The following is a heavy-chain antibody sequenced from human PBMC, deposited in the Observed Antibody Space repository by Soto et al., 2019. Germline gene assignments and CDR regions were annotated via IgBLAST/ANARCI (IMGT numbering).Heavy chain of an antibody. J-gene: IGHJ6*04. CDR3: TRQGVYYGWGIYGTPPRYSYGMAV. CDR1: GYSFTSYW. D-gene: IGHD3-10*01. V-gene: IGHV5-10-1*01. CDR2: IDPSDSYT. Sequence: GESLKISCKGSGYSFTSYWISWVRQMPGKGLEWMGRIDPSDSYTNYSPSFQGHVTISADKSISTAYLQWSSLKASDTAMYYCTRQGVYYGWGIYGTPPRYSYGMAVWGKGTPV.